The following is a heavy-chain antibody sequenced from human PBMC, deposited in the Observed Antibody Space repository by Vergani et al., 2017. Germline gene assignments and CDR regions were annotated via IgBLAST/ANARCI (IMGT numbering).Heavy chain of an antibody. J-gene: IGHJ6*03. CDR2: IRSKAYGGTT. CDR1: GFTFGDYA. CDR3: TRDPLVVVPAAMGYYYYYYMDV. V-gene: IGHV3-49*04. D-gene: IGHD2-2*01. Sequence: EVQLVESGGGLVQPGRSLRLSCTSSGFTFGDYAMSWVRQAPGKGLEWVGFIRSKAYGGTTEYAASVKGRFTISRDDSKSIAYLQMNSLKTEDTAVYYCTRDPLVVVPAAMGYYYYYYMDVWGKGP.